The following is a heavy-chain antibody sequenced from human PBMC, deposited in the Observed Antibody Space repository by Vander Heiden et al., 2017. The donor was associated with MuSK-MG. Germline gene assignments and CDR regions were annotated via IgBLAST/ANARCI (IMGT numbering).Heavy chain of an antibody. V-gene: IGHV1-69*01. J-gene: IGHJ2*01. Sequence: QVQLVQSGAEVKEPGSSVKVSCKASGGTFSSYAISWVRQAPGQGLEWMGGIIPIFGTANYAQKFQGRVTITADESTSTAYMELSSLRSEDTAVYYCARGSGSGSYYLASNWYFDLWGRGTLVTVSS. CDR3: ARGSGSGSYYLASNWYFDL. CDR2: IIPIFGTA. CDR1: GGTFSSYA. D-gene: IGHD3-10*01.